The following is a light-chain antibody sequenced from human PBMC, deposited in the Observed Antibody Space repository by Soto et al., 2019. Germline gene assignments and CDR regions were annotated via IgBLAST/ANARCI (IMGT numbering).Light chain of an antibody. CDR2: EVV. J-gene: IGLJ1*01. CDR1: SSDVGGYNY. Sequence: HSALTQPASVSGSPGQSITISCTGTSSDVGGYNYVSWYQHHPGKAPKLMIYEVVNRPSGVSNRFSGSKSGITASLTISGLQAEDEADYYCTSYTSSSPLVFGTGTKLTVL. CDR3: TSYTSSSPLV. V-gene: IGLV2-14*01.